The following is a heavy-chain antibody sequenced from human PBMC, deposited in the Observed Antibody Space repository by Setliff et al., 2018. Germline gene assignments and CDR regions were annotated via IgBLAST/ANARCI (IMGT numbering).Heavy chain of an antibody. D-gene: IGHD2-21*02. CDR2: IGHTGSI. Sequence: SETLSLTCTVSGYSISSGYIWGWIRQPPGKGLEWVGNIGHTGSINYNPSLKSRLTISXXXSKXXXXXXXXXXXXXXXXVXXXXRDLGHGGDSDYWGQGILVTAPQ. J-gene: IGHJ4*02. V-gene: IGHV4-38-2*02. CDR3: XRDLGHGGDSDY. CDR1: GYSISSGYI.